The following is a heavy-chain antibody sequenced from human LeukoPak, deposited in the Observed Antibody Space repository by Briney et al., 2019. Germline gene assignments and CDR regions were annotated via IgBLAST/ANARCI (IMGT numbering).Heavy chain of an antibody. Sequence: GGSLRLSCAASGFTFSSYAMSWVRQAPGKGLEWVSAISGSGGSTYYADSVKGRFTISRDNSKNTLYLQMNSLRAEDTAVYYCAKAPQYPGIAVAGPFDYWGQGTLVTVSS. CDR3: AKAPQYPGIAVAGPFDY. CDR1: GFTFSSYA. J-gene: IGHJ4*02. CDR2: ISGSGGST. D-gene: IGHD6-19*01. V-gene: IGHV3-23*01.